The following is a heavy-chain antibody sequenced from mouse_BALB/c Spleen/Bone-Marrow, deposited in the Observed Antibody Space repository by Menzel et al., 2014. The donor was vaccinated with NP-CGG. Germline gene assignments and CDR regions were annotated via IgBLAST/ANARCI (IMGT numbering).Heavy chain of an antibody. CDR1: GFNIKDTY. J-gene: IGHJ4*01. CDR2: IDPANGNT. CDR3: AGGWLPSYAMDY. V-gene: IGHV14-3*02. Sequence: DVQLQESGAELVKPGASVKLSCTASGFNIKDTYMHWVKQRPEQGLEWIGRIDPANGNTKYDPKFQGKATITADTSSNTAYLQLSSLTSEDTAVYYCAGGWLPSYAMDYWGQGTSVTVPS. D-gene: IGHD2-2*01.